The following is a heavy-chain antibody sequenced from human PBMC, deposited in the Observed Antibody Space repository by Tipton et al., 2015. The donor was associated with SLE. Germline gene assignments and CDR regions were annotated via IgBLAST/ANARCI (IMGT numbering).Heavy chain of an antibody. CDR3: ARPEGSSWYPEYFQH. J-gene: IGHJ1*01. CDR1: GYTFSNYG. CDR2: ITASNINT. V-gene: IGHV1-18*01. Sequence: QLVQSGAEVKKPGASVKVSCKTSGYTFSNYGISWVRQAPGQGLEWMGWITASNINTKYAEKFQGRVTVTTDTSTSTVYMELRSLTSDDTAFYYCARPEGSSWYPEYFQHWGQGTLVTVSS. D-gene: IGHD6-13*01.